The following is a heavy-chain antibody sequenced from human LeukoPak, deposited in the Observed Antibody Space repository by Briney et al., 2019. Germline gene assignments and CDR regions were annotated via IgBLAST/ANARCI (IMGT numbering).Heavy chain of an antibody. V-gene: IGHV3-30*02. CDR2: IRYDGSNK. D-gene: IGHD2-2*01. CDR3: AKDAIVVVPAAIFSYMDV. J-gene: IGHJ6*03. Sequence: GGSLRLSCAASGFSFSGSDMHWVRQAPGKGLEWVAFIRYDGSNKYYADPVKGRFTISRDNSKNTLYLQKNSLRAEDTAVYYCAKDAIVVVPAAIFSYMDVWGKGTTVTISS. CDR1: GFSFSGSD.